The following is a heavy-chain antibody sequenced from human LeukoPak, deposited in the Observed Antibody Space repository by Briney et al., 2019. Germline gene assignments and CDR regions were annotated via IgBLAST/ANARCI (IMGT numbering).Heavy chain of an antibody. J-gene: IGHJ4*02. CDR2: IIPILGIA. V-gene: IGHV1-69*04. CDR1: GYTFTSYG. Sequence: SVKVSCTASGYTFTSYGISWVRQAPGQGLEWMGRIIPILGIANYAQKFQGRVTITADKSTSTAYMELSSLRSEDTAVYYCAIIPSNTVTTIRGAFDYWGQGTLVTVSS. D-gene: IGHD4-17*01. CDR3: AIIPSNTVTTIRGAFDY.